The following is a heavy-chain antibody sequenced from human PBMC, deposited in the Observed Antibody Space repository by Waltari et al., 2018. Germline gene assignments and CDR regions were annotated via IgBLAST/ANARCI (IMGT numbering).Heavy chain of an antibody. CDR2: IKSDGSST. J-gene: IGHJ6*02. CDR1: GVSFSTYW. CDR3: VRSAFMDV. Sequence: EVQLVESGGGLVQPGGSLRLSCAASGVSFSTYWMNWARQAPGVGLVCVSRIKSDGSSTTYADSVKGRFTTSRDNAKNTLYLQMNSLRADDTAVYYCVRSAFMDVWGQGTTVTVSS. V-gene: IGHV3-74*01.